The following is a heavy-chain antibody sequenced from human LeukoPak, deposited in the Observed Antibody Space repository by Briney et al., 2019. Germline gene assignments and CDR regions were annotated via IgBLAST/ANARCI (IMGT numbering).Heavy chain of an antibody. J-gene: IGHJ4*02. CDR1: GGSISNYY. Sequence: PSQTLSLTCNVSGGSISNYYWSWIRQPPGKGLEWIGYINYSGSANSNPSLKSRVTISVDTSKNQFSLKLTSVTAADTAVYYCARVYRDDFWSGYSTHFDYWGQGTLVTVSS. CDR2: INYSGSA. D-gene: IGHD3-3*01. CDR3: ARVYRDDFWSGYSTHFDY. V-gene: IGHV4-59*01.